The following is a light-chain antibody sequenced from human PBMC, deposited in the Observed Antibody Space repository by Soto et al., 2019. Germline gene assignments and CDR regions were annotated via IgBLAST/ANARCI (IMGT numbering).Light chain of an antibody. CDR3: AAWDDSLNGYV. CDR2: SNN. J-gene: IGLJ1*01. V-gene: IGLV1-44*01. Sequence: QSALTQPPSASGTPGQRVTICCSGSSSNIGSNTVNWYQQLPGTAPKLLIYSNNRPPSGVPDRFSGSKSGTSASLAISGLQSEDEADYYCAAWDDSLNGYVFGTGTKVTVL. CDR1: SSNIGSNT.